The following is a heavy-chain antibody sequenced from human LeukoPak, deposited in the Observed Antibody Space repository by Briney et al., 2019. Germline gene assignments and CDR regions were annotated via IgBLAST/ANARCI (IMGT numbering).Heavy chain of an antibody. Sequence: GGSLRLSCAASGLAFSGSAIHWVRQASGKRLEWVGRIRNKAYSYATAYAASVKGRFTISRDDSNNMAYLQMNSLETEDTAMYSCRSTATGQRDYRGQGTLVTVSS. CDR2: IRNKAYSYAT. D-gene: IGHD2-21*02. J-gene: IGHJ4*02. CDR3: RSTATGQRDY. V-gene: IGHV3-73*01. CDR1: GLAFSGSA.